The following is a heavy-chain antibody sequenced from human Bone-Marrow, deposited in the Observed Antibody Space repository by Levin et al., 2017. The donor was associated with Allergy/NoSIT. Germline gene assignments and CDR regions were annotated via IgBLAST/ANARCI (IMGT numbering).Heavy chain of an antibody. D-gene: IGHD2-15*01. V-gene: IGHV3-48*03. CDR3: ARAVVAAVSDH. Sequence: LSLTCAASGFEFRNPEMNWFRQAPGKALEWISFISGSGSLIYYADSVRGRFAISRDNAKNSLHPQMNSLRGDDTAVYYCARAVVAAVSDHWGQGTLVTVSS. CDR2: ISGSGSLI. CDR1: GFEFRNPE. J-gene: IGHJ4*02.